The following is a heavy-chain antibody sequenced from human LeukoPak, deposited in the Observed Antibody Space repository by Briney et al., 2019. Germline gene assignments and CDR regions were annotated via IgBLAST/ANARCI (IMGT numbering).Heavy chain of an antibody. CDR1: GYTFTIYY. Sequence: ASVKVSFTASGYTFTIYYMHWLRQAPGHGPEWMGVINPNCGSPTYAQTFHGRVTIPRDTSTSTAYLQLSSLRSDDTAVYYCGRDREANWRRFDHWGQGTLVTVSS. J-gene: IGHJ4*02. CDR3: GRDREANWRRFDH. V-gene: IGHV1-46*01. CDR2: INPNCGSP. D-gene: IGHD3-3*01.